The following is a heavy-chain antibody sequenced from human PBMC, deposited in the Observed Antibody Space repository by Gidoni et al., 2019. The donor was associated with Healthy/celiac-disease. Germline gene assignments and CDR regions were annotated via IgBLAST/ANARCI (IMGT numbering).Heavy chain of an antibody. Sequence: QVQLVESGGGVVKPGRSLRLSWPASGFTFSSYAIHWVRQAPGKGLGWVAVISYDGSNKYYADSVKGRFTISRDNSKNTLYLQMNSLRAEDTAVYYCARELAVAGTFDYLGQGTLVTVSS. CDR2: ISYDGSNK. J-gene: IGHJ4*02. CDR3: ARELAVAGTFDY. V-gene: IGHV3-30-3*01. D-gene: IGHD6-19*01. CDR1: GFTFSSYA.